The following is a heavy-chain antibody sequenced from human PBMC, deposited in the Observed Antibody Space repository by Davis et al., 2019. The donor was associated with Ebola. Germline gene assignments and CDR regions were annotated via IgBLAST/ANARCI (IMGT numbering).Heavy chain of an antibody. D-gene: IGHD6-6*01. CDR3: ARDRGSYSSSYYYYMDV. V-gene: IGHV3-7*01. CDR2: INQDGSEK. CDR1: GFTLSSYW. J-gene: IGHJ6*03. Sequence: GESLKISCAASGFTLSSYWMSWVRQAPGKGLEWVANINQDGSEKYYVDSVKGRFTISRDNAKNSLYLQMNSLRAEDTAVYYCARDRGSYSSSYYYYMDVWGKGTTVTVSS.